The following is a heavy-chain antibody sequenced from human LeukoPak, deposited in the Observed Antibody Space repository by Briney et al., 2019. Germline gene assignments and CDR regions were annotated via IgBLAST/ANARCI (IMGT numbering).Heavy chain of an antibody. CDR3: AKNRALHEIDY. CDR2: ISGSGGST. CDR1: GFAFSTYA. Sequence: GGSLRLSCAASGFAFSTYAMSWVGQAPGKGLEWVSGISGSGGSTYYADSVKGRFTISRDNSKNTLYLQMNSLIAGDTAIYYCAKNRALHEIDYWGQGTLVTVSS. V-gene: IGHV3-23*01. D-gene: IGHD2-21*01. J-gene: IGHJ4*02.